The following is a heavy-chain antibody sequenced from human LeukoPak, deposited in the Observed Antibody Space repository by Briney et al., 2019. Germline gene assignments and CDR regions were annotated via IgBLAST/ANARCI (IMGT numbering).Heavy chain of an antibody. CDR1: GGSISSYY. D-gene: IGHD4-23*01. V-gene: IGHV4-59*12. CDR3: ARVPRAATVVTVGIDY. Sequence: SETLSLTCTVSGGSISSYYWSWIRQPPGKGLEWLGYIYYSGSTNYNPSLKSRVTISVDTSKNQFSLKLSPVTAADTAVYYCARVPRAATVVTVGIDYWGQGTLVTVSS. J-gene: IGHJ4*02. CDR2: IYYSGST.